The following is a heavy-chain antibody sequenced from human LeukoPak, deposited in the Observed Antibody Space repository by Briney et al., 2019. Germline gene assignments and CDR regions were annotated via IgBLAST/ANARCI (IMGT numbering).Heavy chain of an antibody. CDR3: ARVSTDGDWFDP. V-gene: IGHV4-59*01. Sequence: SETLSLTCTVSGGSISSYYWSWIRQPPGKGLEWIGYIYYSGSTNYNPSLKGRVTISVDTSKNQFSLKLSSVTAADTAVYYCARVSTDGDWFDPWGQGTLVTVSS. D-gene: IGHD2/OR15-2a*01. CDR1: GGSISSYY. J-gene: IGHJ5*02. CDR2: IYYSGST.